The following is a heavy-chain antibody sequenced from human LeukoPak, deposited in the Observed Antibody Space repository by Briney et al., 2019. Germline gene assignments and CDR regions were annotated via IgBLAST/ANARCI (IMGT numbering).Heavy chain of an antibody. D-gene: IGHD5-18*01. CDR2: IYPGDSDT. J-gene: IGHJ4*02. V-gene: IGHV5-51*01. CDR1: GYSFTSYW. CDR3: ARLSDSYAYN. Sequence: GASLKISCKGPGYSFTSYWIGWVRRMPGKGLEWMGIIYPGDSDTRYSPSFQGQVTISADKSISTAYLQWSSLKASDTAMYYCARLSDSYAYNWGQGTLVTVSS.